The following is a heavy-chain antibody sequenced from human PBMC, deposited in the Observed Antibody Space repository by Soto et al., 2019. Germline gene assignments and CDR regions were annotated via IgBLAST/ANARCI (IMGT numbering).Heavy chain of an antibody. Sequence: GESLKISCKGSGYSFTSYWISWVRQMPGKGLEWMGRIDPSDSYTNYSPSFQGHVTISADKSISTAYLQWSSLKASDTAMYYCARRNYYYDRTGYLPVYYFDYWGPGTMATVSS. CDR2: IDPSDSYT. D-gene: IGHD3-22*01. CDR1: GYSFTSYW. J-gene: IGHJ4*02. CDR3: ARRNYYYDRTGYLPVYYFDY. V-gene: IGHV5-10-1*01.